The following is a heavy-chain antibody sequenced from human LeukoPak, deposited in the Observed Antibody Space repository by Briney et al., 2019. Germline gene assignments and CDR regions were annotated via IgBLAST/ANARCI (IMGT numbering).Heavy chain of an antibody. Sequence: GGTLRLSCAASGFIFSSYGMSWVRQAPGKGLEWVSAISGSGGSTYYADSVKGRFTISRDNSKNTLYLQMNSLRAEDTAVYYCAKPPYYYDSSGYYGPFDYWGQGTLVTVSS. CDR3: AKPPYYYDSSGYYGPFDY. D-gene: IGHD3-22*01. V-gene: IGHV3-23*01. CDR1: GFIFSSYG. CDR2: ISGSGGST. J-gene: IGHJ4*02.